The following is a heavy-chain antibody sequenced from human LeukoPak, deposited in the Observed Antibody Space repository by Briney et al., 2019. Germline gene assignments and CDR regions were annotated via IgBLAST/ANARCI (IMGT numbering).Heavy chain of an antibody. D-gene: IGHD6-13*01. J-gene: IGHJ4*02. V-gene: IGHV3-64*01. CDR3: AREGIAAAGTAGTDY. Sequence: GGSLRLSCAASGFTFSSYAMHWVRQAPGKGLEYVSAISSNGGSTYYASSVKGRFTISRDNAKNSLYLQMNSLRAEDTAVYYCAREGIAAAGTAGTDYWGQGTLVTVSS. CDR2: ISSNGGST. CDR1: GFTFSSYA.